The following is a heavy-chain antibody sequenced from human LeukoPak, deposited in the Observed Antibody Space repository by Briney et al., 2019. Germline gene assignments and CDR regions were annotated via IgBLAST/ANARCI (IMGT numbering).Heavy chain of an antibody. CDR3: AREEYWVLRYSSSWLWFDP. J-gene: IGHJ5*02. Sequence: SETLSLTCTVSGGSISSYYWSWIRQPAGKGLEWIGRIYTSGSTNYSPSLKSRVTMSVDTSKNQFSLKLSSVTAADTAVYYCAREEYWVLRYSSSWLWFDPWGQGTLVTVSS. D-gene: IGHD6-13*01. CDR1: GGSISSYY. CDR2: IYTSGST. V-gene: IGHV4-4*07.